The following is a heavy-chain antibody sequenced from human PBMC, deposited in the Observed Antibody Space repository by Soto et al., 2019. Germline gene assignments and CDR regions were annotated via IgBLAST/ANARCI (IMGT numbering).Heavy chain of an antibody. V-gene: IGHV4-34*01. D-gene: IGHD3-22*01. J-gene: IGHJ4*02. Sequence: SEALSLTCAVYAGSFSAYYWGWMRQRAVEVLEWSGEINHSGGISYNPSLKSRVTISVDTSKSQFSLKLTSVTAADRAVYYCARGSVDTVDSSGFYDYWGQGTLVTVSS. CDR2: INHSGGI. CDR3: ARGSVDTVDSSGFYDY. CDR1: AGSFSAYY.